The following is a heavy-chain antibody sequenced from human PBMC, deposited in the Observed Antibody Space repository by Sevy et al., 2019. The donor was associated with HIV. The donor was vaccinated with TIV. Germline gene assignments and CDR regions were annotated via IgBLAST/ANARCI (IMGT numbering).Heavy chain of an antibody. V-gene: IGHV3-9*01. CDR1: GFTFEDYA. CDR2: ISWNSGRI. D-gene: IGHD3-22*01. Sequence: GGSLRLSCAASGFTFEDYALHWVRQVPGKGLEWVSGISWNSGRIGYADSVKGRFTISRDNAKNSLYLQMNSLRAEDTAFYYCAKDSYYDSSGYFDAWRQGTLVTVSS. J-gene: IGHJ4*02. CDR3: AKDSYYDSSGYFDA.